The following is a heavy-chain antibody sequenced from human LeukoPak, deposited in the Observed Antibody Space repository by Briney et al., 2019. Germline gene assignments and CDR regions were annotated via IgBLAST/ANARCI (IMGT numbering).Heavy chain of an antibody. CDR2: ISGSGGST. J-gene: IGHJ4*02. V-gene: IGHV3-23*01. CDR1: GFTFCSYA. Sequence: GGALRLSCAASGFTFCSYAMSWVRHALGGRVGWGSAISGSGGSTYYADSVKGRFTISRDKSKNTLYMQMNSLRAEDTAVYYCAKDRRGYSGYEAFDYWGQGTLVTVSS. D-gene: IGHD5-12*01. CDR3: AKDRRGYSGYEAFDY.